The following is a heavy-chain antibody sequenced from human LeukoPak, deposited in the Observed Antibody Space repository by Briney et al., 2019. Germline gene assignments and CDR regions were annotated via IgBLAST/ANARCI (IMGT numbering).Heavy chain of an antibody. CDR1: GGSISSSSYY. Sequence: SEALSLTCTVSGGSISSSSYYWGWIRQPPGKGLEWIGSIYYSGSTYYNPSLKSRVTISVDTSKNQFSLKLSSVTAADTAVYYCARRPYNWNDAHWFDPWGQGTLVTVSS. J-gene: IGHJ5*02. CDR3: ARRPYNWNDAHWFDP. D-gene: IGHD1-20*01. V-gene: IGHV4-39*01. CDR2: IYYSGST.